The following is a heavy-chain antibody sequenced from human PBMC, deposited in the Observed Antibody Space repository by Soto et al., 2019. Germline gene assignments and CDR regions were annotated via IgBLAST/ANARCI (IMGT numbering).Heavy chain of an antibody. V-gene: IGHV2-5*02. CDR3: AHSTGLIAVAGRNDAFDI. Sequence: QITLKESGPTLVKPTQTLTLTCTFSGFSLSTSGVGVGWIRQPPGKALEWLALIYWDDDKRYSPSLKSRLTITKDXXKXQXXLTMTNMDPVDTATYYCAHSTGLIAVAGRNDAFDIWGQGTMVTVSS. J-gene: IGHJ3*02. CDR2: IYWDDDK. CDR1: GFSLSTSGVG. D-gene: IGHD6-19*01.